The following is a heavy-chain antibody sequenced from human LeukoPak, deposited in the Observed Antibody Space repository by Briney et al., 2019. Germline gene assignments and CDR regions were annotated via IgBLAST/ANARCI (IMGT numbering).Heavy chain of an antibody. J-gene: IGHJ5*02. CDR3: ASGYGSGWFDR. CDR2: IFYSGGT. V-gene: IGHV4-30-4*08. CDR1: GGSINRGY. D-gene: IGHD6-13*01. Sequence: SETLSLTCTVSGGSINRGYWSWVRQHPGKGLEWIGHIFYSGGTFYNPSLKSRVTIAVHTSRDQFSLQLTSVTAADTAVYYCASGYGSGWFDRWGQGTLVSVSS.